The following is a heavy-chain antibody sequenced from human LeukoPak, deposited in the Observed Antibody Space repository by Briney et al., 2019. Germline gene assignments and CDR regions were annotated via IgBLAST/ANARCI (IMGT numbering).Heavy chain of an antibody. V-gene: IGHV4-59*02. CDR1: GGSVSGYY. CDR2: VHYSGST. CDR3: ARIHRYCSGGACYVLDN. J-gene: IGHJ4*02. Sequence: SETLSLTCVVSGGSVSGYYWGWIRQPPGRGLEWIGYVHYSGSTNYNPSFESRITISVDTSRNQFSLQLSSVTAADTAVYYCARIHRYCSGGACYVLDNWGQGTLVAVSS. D-gene: IGHD2-15*01.